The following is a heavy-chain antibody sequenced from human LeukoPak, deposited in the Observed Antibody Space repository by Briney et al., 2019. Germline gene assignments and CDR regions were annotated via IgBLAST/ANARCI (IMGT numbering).Heavy chain of an antibody. CDR2: ISSSSSYI. CDR3: ARGSLLYYDFWSGYYRGDGMDV. Sequence: GGSLRLSCAASGFTFSSYSMNWVRQAPGKGLEWVSSISSSSSYIYYADSVKGRFTISRDNAKNSLYLQMNSLRAEDTAVYYCARGSLLYYDFWSGYYRGDGMDVWGQGTTVTVSS. V-gene: IGHV3-21*04. D-gene: IGHD3-3*01. J-gene: IGHJ6*02. CDR1: GFTFSSYS.